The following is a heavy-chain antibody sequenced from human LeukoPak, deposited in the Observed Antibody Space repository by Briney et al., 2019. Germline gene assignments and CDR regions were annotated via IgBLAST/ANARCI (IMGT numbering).Heavy chain of an antibody. CDR3: ARAKIRFLEWLDWFDP. D-gene: IGHD3-3*01. CDR2: IYHSGST. J-gene: IGHJ5*02. CDR1: GGSISSGGYY. V-gene: IGHV4-30-2*01. Sequence: SETLSLTCTVSGGSISSGGYYWSWIRQPPGKGLEWIGYIYHSGSTYYNPSLKSRVTISVDRSKNQFSLKLSSVTAADTAVYYCARAKIRFLEWLDWFDPWGQGTLVTVSS.